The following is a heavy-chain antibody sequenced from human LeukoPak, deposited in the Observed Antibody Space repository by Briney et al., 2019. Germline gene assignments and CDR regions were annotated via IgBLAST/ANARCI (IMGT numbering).Heavy chain of an antibody. CDR1: GASISSYY. J-gene: IGHJ4*02. D-gene: IGHD3-22*01. V-gene: IGHV4-59*01. CDR2: IYYSGST. Sequence: SETLSLTCTVSGASISSYYWSWVRQPPGKGLEWIGFIYYSGSTNYNPSLNSRVTISVDTSKNQFSLKLSSVTAADTAVYYCARGLYYYDSSGYSSWGQGTLVTVSS. CDR3: ARGLYYYDSSGYSS.